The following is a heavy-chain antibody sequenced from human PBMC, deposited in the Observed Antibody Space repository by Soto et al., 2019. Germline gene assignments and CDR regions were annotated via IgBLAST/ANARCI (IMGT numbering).Heavy chain of an antibody. D-gene: IGHD2-2*01. CDR2: VYSSGTT. V-gene: IGHV4-4*07. CDR1: GGSINSYW. CDR3: ARDIGSYAYAEGY. Sequence: SETLSLTCSVSGGSINSYWWSWIRQPAGKGLEWIGRVYSSGTTDYNPSLNSRATMSVETSKNQFSLKLTSVTAADTTVYYCARDIGSYAYAEGYWGQGIQVTVSS. J-gene: IGHJ4*02.